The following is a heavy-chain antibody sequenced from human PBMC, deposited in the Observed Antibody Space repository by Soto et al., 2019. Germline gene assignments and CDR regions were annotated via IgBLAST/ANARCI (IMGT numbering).Heavy chain of an antibody. D-gene: IGHD3-10*01. V-gene: IGHV3-74*03. CDR2: VNGGGSRT. CDR3: VREIWSGEPTAYIMDV. J-gene: IGHJ6*02. Sequence: EVQLVESGGGFVQPGGSLRLSCTASGFTFSTYWMHWVRQAPGKGLEWVSRVNGGGSRTTYADSVKGRFTISRDNAQNTLYLEMNSLRADDTSMYYCVREIWSGEPTAYIMDVWGQGTTVTVSS. CDR1: GFTFSTYW.